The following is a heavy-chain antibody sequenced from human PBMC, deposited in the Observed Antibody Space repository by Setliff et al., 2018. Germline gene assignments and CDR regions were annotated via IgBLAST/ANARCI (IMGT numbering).Heavy chain of an antibody. CDR2: INPSGGST. V-gene: IGHV1-46*01. D-gene: IGHD2-15*01. CDR1: GYTFSRNY. CDR3: ARATPHGYCSGGSCNPHFDY. J-gene: IGHJ4*02. Sequence: ASVKVSCKAYGYTFSRNYITWVRQAPGRGLEWMGIINPSGGSTSYAQKFQGRVTMTRDTSTSTVYMELSSLRSEDTAVYYCARATPHGYCSGGSCNPHFDYWGQGTLVTVSS.